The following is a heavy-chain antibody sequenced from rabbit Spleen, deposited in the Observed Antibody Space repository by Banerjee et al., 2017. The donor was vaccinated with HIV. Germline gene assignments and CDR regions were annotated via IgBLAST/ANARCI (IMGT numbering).Heavy chain of an antibody. Sequence: QSLEESGGDLVKPGASLTLTCIASGVSFSGNSYMCWVRQAPGKGLEWIACIDTGSSGFTYFASWAKGRFTISKTSSTTVTLQMTSLTAADTATYFCARGPPYAGYAGYGYVYLNLWGPGTLVTVS. V-gene: IGHV1S40*01. D-gene: IGHD6-1*01. CDR3: ARGPPYAGYAGYGYVYLNL. J-gene: IGHJ4*01. CDR1: GVSFSGNSY. CDR2: IDTGSSGFT.